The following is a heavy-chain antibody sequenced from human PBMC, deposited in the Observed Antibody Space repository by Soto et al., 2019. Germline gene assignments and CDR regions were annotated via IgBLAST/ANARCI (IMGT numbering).Heavy chain of an antibody. Sequence: VASVKVSCKASGGTFSSYTISWVRQAPGQGLEWMGRIIPILGIANYAQKFQGRVTITADKSTSTAYMELSSLRPDDTAVYCCARDLDDILTGYLDYWGQGTLVTVSS. V-gene: IGHV1-69*04. J-gene: IGHJ4*02. CDR2: IIPILGIA. CDR3: ARDLDDILTGYLDY. D-gene: IGHD3-9*01. CDR1: GGTFSSYT.